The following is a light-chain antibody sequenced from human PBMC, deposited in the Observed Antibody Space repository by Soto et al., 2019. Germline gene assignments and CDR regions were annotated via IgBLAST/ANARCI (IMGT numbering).Light chain of an antibody. V-gene: IGLV2-14*03. CDR3: SSYTSTASYV. CDR1: SSDIGGYNY. J-gene: IGLJ1*01. Sequence: QSALTQPASVSGSPGQSITISCTGTSSDIGGYNYVSWYQQHPGKAPKLIINYVTNRPSGVSNLFSGSKSGNTASLTISGLQADDECDYYCSSYTSTASYVFGTGTKLTV. CDR2: YVT.